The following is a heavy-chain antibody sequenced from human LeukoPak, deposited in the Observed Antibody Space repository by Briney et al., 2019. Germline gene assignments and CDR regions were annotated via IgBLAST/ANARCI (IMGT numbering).Heavy chain of an antibody. CDR1: GFTFSSYD. V-gene: IGHV3-13*01. Sequence: GGSLRLSCAASGFTFSSYDMHWVRQATGKGLEWGSAIGTAGDTYYPGSVKGRFTISRESAKNSLYLQMNSLRAGDTAVYYCARGYDILTGDNYFDYWGQGTLVTVSS. CDR3: ARGYDILTGDNYFDY. J-gene: IGHJ4*02. D-gene: IGHD3-9*01. CDR2: IGTAGDT.